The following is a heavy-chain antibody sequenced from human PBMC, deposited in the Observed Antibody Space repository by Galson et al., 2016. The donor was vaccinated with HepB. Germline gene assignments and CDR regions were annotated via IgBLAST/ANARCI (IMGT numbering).Heavy chain of an antibody. CDR2: INPNIGDT. Sequence: SVKVSCKASGYTFNGYYIHWVRQAPGQGLEWMGWINPNIGDTNYAQKFQGRVTMTRDTSITTAYMEPSTLRSDDTAVYFCARATSCSAGTCYASYFDYWGQGTLVTVSS. CDR1: GYTFNGYY. CDR3: ARATSCSAGTCYASYFDY. J-gene: IGHJ4*02. V-gene: IGHV1-2*02. D-gene: IGHD2-15*01.